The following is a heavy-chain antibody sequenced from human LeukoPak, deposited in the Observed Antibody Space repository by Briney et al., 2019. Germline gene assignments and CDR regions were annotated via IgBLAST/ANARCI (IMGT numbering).Heavy chain of an antibody. D-gene: IGHD3-22*01. V-gene: IGHV3-30*04. CDR3: ASRNYYDSSGYFDAFDI. Sequence: PGGSLRLSCAASGFTFSSYAMHWVRQAPGKGLEWVAVISYDGSNKYYADSVKGRFTISRDNSKNTLYLQMNSLRAEDTAVYYCASRNYYDSSGYFDAFDIWGQGTMVTVS. CDR1: GFTFSSYA. J-gene: IGHJ3*02. CDR2: ISYDGSNK.